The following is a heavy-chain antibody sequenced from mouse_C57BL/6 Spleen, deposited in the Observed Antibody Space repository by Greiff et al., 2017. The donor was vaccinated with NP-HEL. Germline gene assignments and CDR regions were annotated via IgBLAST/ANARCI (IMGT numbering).Heavy chain of an antibody. CDR3: ARDGIYYGNYAYAMDY. D-gene: IGHD2-1*01. J-gene: IGHJ4*01. CDR1: GYSITSGYY. Sequence: EVKLVESGPGLVKPSQSLSLTCSVTGYSITSGYYWNWIRQFPGNKLEWMGYISYDGSNNYNPSLKNRISITRDTSKNQFFLKLNSVTTEDTATYYCARDGIYYGNYAYAMDYWGQGTSVTVSS. V-gene: IGHV3-6*01. CDR2: ISYDGSN.